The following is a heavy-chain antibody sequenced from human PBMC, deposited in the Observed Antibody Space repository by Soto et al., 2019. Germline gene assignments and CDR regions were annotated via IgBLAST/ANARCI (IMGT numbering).Heavy chain of an antibody. CDR1: GYTFTGYY. CDR2: IIPIFGTA. V-gene: IGHV1-69*13. Sequence: VASVKVSCKASGYTFTGYYMHWVRQAPGQGLEWMGGIIPIFGTANYAQKFQGRVTITADESTSTAYMELSSLRSEDTAVYYCARALGYCTNGVCYGNYYYYYGMDVWGQGTTVTVSS. J-gene: IGHJ6*02. D-gene: IGHD2-8*01. CDR3: ARALGYCTNGVCYGNYYYYYGMDV.